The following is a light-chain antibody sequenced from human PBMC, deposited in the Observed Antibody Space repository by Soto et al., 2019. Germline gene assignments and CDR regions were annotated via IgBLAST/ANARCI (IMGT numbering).Light chain of an antibody. CDR1: QRISSSY. V-gene: IGKV3-20*01. Sequence: EIVVTQSPGTLSLSPGERATLSCRASQRISSSYVAWYQRKPGQAPRLLIYGASSRATGIPDRFSGSGPGTDFTLTISRLEPEDFAVYYCQQYGSTPITFGQGTRLEIK. CDR2: GAS. CDR3: QQYGSTPIT. J-gene: IGKJ5*01.